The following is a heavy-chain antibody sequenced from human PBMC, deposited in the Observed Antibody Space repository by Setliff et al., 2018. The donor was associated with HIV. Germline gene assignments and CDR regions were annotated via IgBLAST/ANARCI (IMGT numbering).Heavy chain of an antibody. D-gene: IGHD7-27*01. Sequence: GGSLRLSCAASGFTFSSYAMHWVRQAPGKGLEWVAVISYDGSNKYYADSVKGRFTISRYNSKNTLYLQMNSLRAEDTAVYYCARDAGGAGEYFDYWGQGTLVTVSS. V-gene: IGHV3-30*04. J-gene: IGHJ4*02. CDR2: ISYDGSNK. CDR3: ARDAGGAGEYFDY. CDR1: GFTFSSYA.